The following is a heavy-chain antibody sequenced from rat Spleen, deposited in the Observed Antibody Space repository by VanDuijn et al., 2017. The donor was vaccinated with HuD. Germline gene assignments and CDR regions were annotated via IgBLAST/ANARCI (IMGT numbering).Heavy chain of an antibody. CDR3: ARHGYGGLNWFAY. CDR1: GFNFKDYW. Sequence: EVKLVESGGGLVQPGRSFKLSCAASGFNFKDYWMGWVRQAPGKGLEWIGEINKDSSTINYTPSLKDKFTISRDNAKSTLYLQMDSLRSEDTATYYCARHGYGGLNWFAYWGQGTLVTVSS. J-gene: IGHJ3*01. CDR2: INKDSSTI. D-gene: IGHD1-11*01. V-gene: IGHV4-2*01.